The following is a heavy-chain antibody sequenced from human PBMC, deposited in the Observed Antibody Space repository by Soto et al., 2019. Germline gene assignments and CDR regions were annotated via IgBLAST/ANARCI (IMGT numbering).Heavy chain of an antibody. CDR3: ARDQGPAGWFDP. V-gene: IGHV4-59*01. CDR1: GGSISSYY. CDR2: ISHSGST. J-gene: IGHJ5*02. Sequence: SETLSLTCTVSGGSISSYYWSWIRQPPGKGLEWIGYISHSGSTNYNPSLKSRVTISVDTSKNQFSLKLTSVTAADTAVYYCARDQGPAGWFDPWGQGTLVTSPQ.